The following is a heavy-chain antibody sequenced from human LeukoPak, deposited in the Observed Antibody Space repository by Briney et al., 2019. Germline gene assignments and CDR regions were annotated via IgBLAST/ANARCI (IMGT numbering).Heavy chain of an antibody. V-gene: IGHV4-39*01. CDR2: IYYTGNT. CDR3: ARQTGSGLFILP. Sequence: GSLRLSCAVSGFPLSSYAMSWVRQAPGKGLEWIGSIYYTGNTYYNASLKSQVSISIDTSKNQFSLRLTSVTAADTAVYFCARQTGSGLFILPGGQGTLVTVSS. D-gene: IGHD3/OR15-3a*01. CDR1: GFPLSSYA. J-gene: IGHJ4*02.